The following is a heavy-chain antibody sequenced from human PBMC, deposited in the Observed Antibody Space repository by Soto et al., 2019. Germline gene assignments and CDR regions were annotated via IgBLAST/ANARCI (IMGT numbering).Heavy chain of an antibody. J-gene: IGHJ3*02. D-gene: IGHD3-10*01. CDR2: INPNSGGT. CDR1: GYTFTGYY. CDR3: ARDPGTYGSGSYLAFDI. Sequence: ASVKASCKASGYTFTGYYMHWVRQAPGQGLEWMGWINPNSGGTNYAQKFQGRVTMTRDTSISTAYMELRRLRSDDTAVYYCARDPGTYGSGSYLAFDIWGQGTMVTVSS. V-gene: IGHV1-2*02.